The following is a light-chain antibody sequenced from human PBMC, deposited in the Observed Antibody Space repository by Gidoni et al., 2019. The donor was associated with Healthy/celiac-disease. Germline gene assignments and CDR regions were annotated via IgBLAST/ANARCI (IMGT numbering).Light chain of an antibody. CDR2: AAS. CDR3: QQSYSTET. Sequence: DIQMTQSPSSLSASVGDRVTITCRASQSISSYLNWYQQKPGKAPKLLIYAASSLQSGVPSRFSGSGSGTDFTLTISSLQPEDFATYNCQQSYSTETFGQGTKVEIK. V-gene: IGKV1-39*01. CDR1: QSISSY. J-gene: IGKJ1*01.